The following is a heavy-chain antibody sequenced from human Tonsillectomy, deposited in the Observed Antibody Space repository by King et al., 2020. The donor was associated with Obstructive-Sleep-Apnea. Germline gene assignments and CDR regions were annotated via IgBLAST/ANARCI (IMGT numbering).Heavy chain of an antibody. CDR1: GFTCSNYA. CDR2: ISYDGGNK. V-gene: IGHV3-30*04. J-gene: IGHJ6*02. Sequence: QVQLVESGGGVVQPGRSLRLSCAASGFTCSNYAMHWVRQAPGKGLEWVAVISYDGGNKFYADSVKGRFTISRDNSKNTLWLQMDSLRAEDTAVYYCARDRISGGYSVRGMDVWGQGTTVTVSS. CDR3: ARDRISGGYSVRGMDV. D-gene: IGHD1-26*01.